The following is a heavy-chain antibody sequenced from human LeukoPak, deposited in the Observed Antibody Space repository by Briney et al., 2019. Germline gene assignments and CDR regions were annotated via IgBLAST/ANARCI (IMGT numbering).Heavy chain of an antibody. D-gene: IGHD2-15*01. CDR3: ARDPRLTNVYCSGGSCYPPYYFYY. Sequence: ASVKLSCKASGYTFTSYYMHWVRQAPGQGLEWMGIINPNVGSTSYAQKFQGRVTMTRDTSTSTVYMELSSRRYEDAAVYYCARDPRLTNVYCSGGSCYPPYYFYYRGQGTLVTVSS. V-gene: IGHV1-46*01. J-gene: IGHJ4*02. CDR1: GYTFTSYY. CDR2: INPNVGST.